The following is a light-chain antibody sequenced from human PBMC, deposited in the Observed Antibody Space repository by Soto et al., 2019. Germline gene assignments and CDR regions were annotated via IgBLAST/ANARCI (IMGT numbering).Light chain of an antibody. CDR1: QSVSSY. V-gene: IGKV3D-15*01. CDR2: DAS. J-gene: IGKJ1*01. Sequence: IMVSHSPATLSLSTGERATLSCRASQSVSSYLAWYQQKPGQAPRLLIYDASNRATGIPARFSGSGSGTEFTLTISSLQSEDFAVYYCQHYNNWPPLFGQVTIVDVK. CDR3: QHYNNWPPL.